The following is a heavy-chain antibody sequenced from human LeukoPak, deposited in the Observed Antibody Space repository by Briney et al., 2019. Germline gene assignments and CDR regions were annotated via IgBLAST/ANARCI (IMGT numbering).Heavy chain of an antibody. J-gene: IGHJ5*02. V-gene: IGHV1-69*05. CDR1: GGTFSSYA. CDR3: AGSPRIATNWFDP. D-gene: IGHD3-22*01. Sequence: ASVKVSCKASGGTFSSYAISWVRQAPGQGLEWMGGIIPIFGTANYAQKFQGRVTITTDESTSTAYMELSSLRSEDTAVYYCAGSPRIATNWFDPWGQGTLVTVSS. CDR2: IIPIFGTA.